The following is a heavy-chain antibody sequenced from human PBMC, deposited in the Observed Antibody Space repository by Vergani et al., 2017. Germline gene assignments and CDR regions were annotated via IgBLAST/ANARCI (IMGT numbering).Heavy chain of an antibody. V-gene: IGHV4-59*01. J-gene: IGHJ4*02. CDR1: GVSISSYY. Sequence: QVQLQESGPGLVKPSETLSLTCTVSGVSISSYYWSWIRQPPGKGLEWIGYIYYSGSTNYNPSLKSRVTISVDTSKNQFSLKLSSVTAADTAVYYCARGITMVRGAYFDYWGQGTLVTVSS. CDR3: ARGITMVRGAYFDY. CDR2: IYYSGST. D-gene: IGHD3-10*01.